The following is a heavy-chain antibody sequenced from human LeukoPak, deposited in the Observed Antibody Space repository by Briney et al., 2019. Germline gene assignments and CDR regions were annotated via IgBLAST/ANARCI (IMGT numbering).Heavy chain of an antibody. Sequence: GGSLRVSCEASGFTFSSYAMHWVRQAPGKGLEWVAVIWFDGTTKFYGDSVTGRFTISRDNSKKTLYLQMNSLRAEDTAVYYCANGAFRLYYIDVWGKGTTVTVSS. CDR1: GFTFSSYA. CDR3: ANGAFRLYYIDV. CDR2: IWFDGTTK. V-gene: IGHV3-33*06. D-gene: IGHD4/OR15-4a*01. J-gene: IGHJ6*03.